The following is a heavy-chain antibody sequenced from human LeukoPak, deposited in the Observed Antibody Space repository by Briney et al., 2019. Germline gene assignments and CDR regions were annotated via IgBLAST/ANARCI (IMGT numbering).Heavy chain of an antibody. CDR3: AREGYGRGASYYYYYYYMDV. J-gene: IGHJ6*03. CDR2: MKQDGREK. V-gene: IGHV3-7*01. Sequence: GGSLRLSCVTSGFTFTNYWMTWVRQAPGKGLEWVANMKQDGREKYYVDSVKGRFTISRDNAKNSVHLQMNSLRDEDTAVYYCAREGYGRGASYYYYYYYMDVWGKGTTVTVSS. D-gene: IGHD3-10*01. CDR1: GFTFTNYW.